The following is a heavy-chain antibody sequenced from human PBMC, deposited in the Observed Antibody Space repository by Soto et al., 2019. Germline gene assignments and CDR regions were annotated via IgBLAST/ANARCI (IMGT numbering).Heavy chain of an antibody. Sequence: QVQLVESGGGVVQPGRSLRLSCAASGFTFSSYGMHWVRQAPGKGLEWVAVISYDGSNKYYADSVKGRFTISRDNSKNTLYLQMNSLRAEDTAVYYCAKDVAAAGEYWGQGPLVTVSS. J-gene: IGHJ4*02. CDR3: AKDVAAAGEY. CDR2: ISYDGSNK. CDR1: GFTFSSYG. V-gene: IGHV3-30*18. D-gene: IGHD6-13*01.